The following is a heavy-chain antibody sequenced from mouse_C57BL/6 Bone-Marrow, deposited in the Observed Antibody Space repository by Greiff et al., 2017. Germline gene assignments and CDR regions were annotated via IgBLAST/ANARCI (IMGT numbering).Heavy chain of an antibody. CDR3: TITTVVEAY. CDR2: IDPENGDT. D-gene: IGHD1-1*01. Sequence: VQLKQSGAELVRPGASVKLSCTASGFNIKDDYMHWVKQRPEQGLEWIGWIDPENGDTEYASKFQGKATITADTSSNTAYLQLSILTSEDTAVYYCTITTVVEAYWGQGTLVTVSA. V-gene: IGHV14-4*01. J-gene: IGHJ3*01. CDR1: GFNIKDDY.